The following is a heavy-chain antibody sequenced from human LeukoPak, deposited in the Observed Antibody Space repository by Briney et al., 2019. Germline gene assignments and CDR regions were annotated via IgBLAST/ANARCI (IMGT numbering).Heavy chain of an antibody. D-gene: IGHD3-22*01. CDR2: IYYSGST. V-gene: IGHV4-59*01. Sequence: PSETLSLTCTVSGGSISNYYWSWIRQPPGKGLEWIGYIYYSGSTSYNPSLKSRVTISVDTSKNQFSLNLSSVTAADTAMYYCARDRSPEGYYDSSHWDYYHGMDVWGQGTTVTVSS. J-gene: IGHJ6*02. CDR1: GGSISNYY. CDR3: ARDRSPEGYYDSSHWDYYHGMDV.